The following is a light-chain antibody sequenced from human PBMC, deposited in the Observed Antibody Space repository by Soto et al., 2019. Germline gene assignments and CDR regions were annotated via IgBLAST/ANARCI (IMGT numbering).Light chain of an antibody. Sequence: EIVLTQSPGTLSLSPGERATLSCRASQSVSSSYLAWYQQKPGQAPRLLIYGASRRPTGIPDRFSGSGSGTDFTLTISRLEPEDFAVYYCQQYDSSPVTFGQGTKVEIQ. CDR1: QSVSSSY. V-gene: IGKV3-20*01. J-gene: IGKJ1*01. CDR3: QQYDSSPVT. CDR2: GAS.